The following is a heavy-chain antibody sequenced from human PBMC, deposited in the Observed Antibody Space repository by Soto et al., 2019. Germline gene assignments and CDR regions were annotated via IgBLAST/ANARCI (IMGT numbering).Heavy chain of an antibody. V-gene: IGHV4-59*01. D-gene: IGHD6-6*01. CDR3: ARYSSSDFDY. Sequence: SETLSLTCTVSGGSISSYYWSWIRQPPAKGLEWIGYIYYSGSTNYNPSLKSRVTISVDTSKNQFSLKLSSVTAADTAVYYCARYSSSDFDYWGQGTLVTVSS. CDR1: GGSISSYY. J-gene: IGHJ4*02. CDR2: IYYSGST.